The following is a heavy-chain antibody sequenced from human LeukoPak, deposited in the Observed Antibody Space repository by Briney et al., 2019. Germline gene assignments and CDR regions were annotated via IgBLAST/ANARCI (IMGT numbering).Heavy chain of an antibody. Sequence: GGSLRLSCAASGFTVSSNYMSWVRQAPGKGLEWVSVIYSGGSTYYADSVKGRFTISGDNSKNTLYLQMNSLRAEDTAVYYCAREQYSSGWYAGYYFDYWGQGTLVTVSS. J-gene: IGHJ4*02. CDR1: GFTVSSNY. V-gene: IGHV3-53*01. CDR2: IYSGGST. CDR3: AREQYSSGWYAGYYFDY. D-gene: IGHD6-19*01.